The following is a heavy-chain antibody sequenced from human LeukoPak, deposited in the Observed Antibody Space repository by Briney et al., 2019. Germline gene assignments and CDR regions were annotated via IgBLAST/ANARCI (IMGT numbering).Heavy chain of an antibody. CDR2: INHSGST. V-gene: IGHV4-34*01. Sequence: PSETLSLTCAVYGGSFSGYYWSWIRQPPGKGLEWIGEINHSGSTNYNPSLKSRVTISVDTSKNQFSLKLSSVTAADTAVYYCARGDYSMDFDYWGQGTLVTVSS. CDR3: ARGDYSMDFDY. D-gene: IGHD4-11*01. CDR1: GGSFSGYY. J-gene: IGHJ4*02.